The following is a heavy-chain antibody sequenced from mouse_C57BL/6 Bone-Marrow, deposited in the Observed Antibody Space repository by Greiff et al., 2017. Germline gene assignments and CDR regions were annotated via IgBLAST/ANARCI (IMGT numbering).Heavy chain of an antibody. D-gene: IGHD1-1*01. CDR2: ISNLAYSI. CDR3: ARNYGSSYGYYAMDY. CDR1: GFTFSDYG. V-gene: IGHV5-15*01. Sequence: EVHLVESGGGLVQPGGSLKLSCAASGFTFSDYGMAWVRQAPRKGPEWVAFISNLAYSIYYADTVTGRFTISRENAKNTLYLEMSSLRSEDTAMYYCARNYGSSYGYYAMDYWGQGTSVTVSS. J-gene: IGHJ4*01.